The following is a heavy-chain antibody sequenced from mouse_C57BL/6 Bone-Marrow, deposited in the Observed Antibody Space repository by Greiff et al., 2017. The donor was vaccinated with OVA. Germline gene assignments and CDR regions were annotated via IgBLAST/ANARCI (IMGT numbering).Heavy chain of an antibody. CDR2: IHPNSGST. J-gene: IGHJ4*01. CDR3: ARWGLCYDYDDYAMDY. Sequence: VQLQQPGAELVKPGASVKLSCKASGYTFTSYWMHWVKQRPGQGLEWIGMIHPNSGSTNYNEKFKSKATLTVDKSSSTAYMQLSSLTSEDSAVYYCARWGLCYDYDDYAMDYWGQGTSVTVSS. CDR1: GYTFTSYW. V-gene: IGHV1-64*01. D-gene: IGHD2-4*01.